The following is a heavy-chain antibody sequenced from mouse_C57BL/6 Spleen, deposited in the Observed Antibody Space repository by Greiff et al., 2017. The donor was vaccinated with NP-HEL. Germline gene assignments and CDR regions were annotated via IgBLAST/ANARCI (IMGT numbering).Heavy chain of an antibody. V-gene: IGHV5-17*01. D-gene: IGHD1-1*01. CDR3: ATLATRYFDY. CDR1: GFTFSDYG. J-gene: IGHJ2*01. CDR2: ISSGSSNI. Sequence: EVKLMESGGGLVKPGGSLKLSCAASGFTFSDYGMHWVRQAPEKGLAWVAYISSGSSNIDYADTVKGRFTISRDNAKNTLFLQMTSLRSEDTAMYYCATLATRYFDYWGQGTTLTVSS.